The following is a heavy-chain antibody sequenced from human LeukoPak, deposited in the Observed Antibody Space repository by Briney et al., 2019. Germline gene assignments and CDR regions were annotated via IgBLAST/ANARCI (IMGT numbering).Heavy chain of an antibody. Sequence: GGSLRLSCAASGFIFSDYAMHWVRQAPGKGLEWVAVIAYDGSSQYYADSVKGRFTISRDNSKNMLYLEINGLRADDTAVYYCARRDYGYFQHWGQGTLVTVSS. CDR1: GFIFSDYA. V-gene: IGHV3-30-3*01. J-gene: IGHJ1*01. D-gene: IGHD4-17*01. CDR3: ARRDYGYFQH. CDR2: IAYDGSSQ.